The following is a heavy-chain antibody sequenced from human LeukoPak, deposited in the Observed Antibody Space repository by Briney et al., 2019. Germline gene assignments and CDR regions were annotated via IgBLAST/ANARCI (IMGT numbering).Heavy chain of an antibody. CDR2: FDPEDGET. CDR1: GYTLTELS. Sequence: ASVKVTCKVSGYTLTELSMHWVRQAPGKGLEWMGGFDPEDGETIYAQKFQGRVTMTRSTSISTAYMELSSLRSEDTAVYYCARGTELLWFGIDYWGQGTLVTVSS. V-gene: IGHV1-24*01. CDR3: ARGTELLWFGIDY. D-gene: IGHD3-10*01. J-gene: IGHJ4*02.